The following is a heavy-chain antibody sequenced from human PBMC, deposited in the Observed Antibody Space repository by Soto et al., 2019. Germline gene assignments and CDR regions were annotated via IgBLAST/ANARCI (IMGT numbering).Heavy chain of an antibody. V-gene: IGHV3-66*01. D-gene: IGHD4-17*01. Sequence: EVQLVESGGGLVQPGGSLRLSCAASGFTVSSNYMSWVRQAPGKGLEWVSVIYSGGSTYYADSVKGRFTISRDNSKNTLYLQMNSLRAEDTAVYYCAGTVTTYYYYGMDVWGQGTTVTVSS. CDR2: IYSGGST. J-gene: IGHJ6*02. CDR3: AGTVTTYYYYGMDV. CDR1: GFTVSSNY.